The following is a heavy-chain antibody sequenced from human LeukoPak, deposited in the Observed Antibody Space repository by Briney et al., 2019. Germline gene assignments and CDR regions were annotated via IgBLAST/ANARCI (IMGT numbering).Heavy chain of an antibody. CDR3: AKDPTAMVTGGDY. CDR2: IWYDGSNK. D-gene: IGHD5-18*01. CDR1: GFTFSSYG. V-gene: IGHV3-33*06. Sequence: GRSLRLSCAASGFTFSSYGMHWVRQAPGKGLEWVAVIWYDGSNKYYADSVKGRFTISRDNSKNTLYLQMNSLRAEDTAVYYCAKDPTAMVTGGDYWGQGTLVTVS. J-gene: IGHJ4*02.